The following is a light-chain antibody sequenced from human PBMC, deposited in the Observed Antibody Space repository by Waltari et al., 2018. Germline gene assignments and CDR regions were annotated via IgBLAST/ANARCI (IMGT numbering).Light chain of an antibody. J-gene: IGLJ1*01. Sequence: QSVLTQPPSASGTPGQRVTISCSGSSSNIRSNTVNWYQQLPGTAPKLVIYSNNQRPSGVPDRFSGSKSGTSASLAISGLQSEDEADYYCAAWDDSLNGYVSGTGTKVTVL. CDR3: AAWDDSLNGYV. V-gene: IGLV1-44*01. CDR1: SSNIRSNT. CDR2: SNN.